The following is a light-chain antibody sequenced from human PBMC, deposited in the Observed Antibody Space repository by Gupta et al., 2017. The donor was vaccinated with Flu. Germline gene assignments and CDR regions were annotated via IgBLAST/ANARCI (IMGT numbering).Light chain of an antibody. CDR1: SGSIASSY. J-gene: IGLJ3*02. CDR3: QSDNSTNWV. CDR2: EDN. Sequence: NFMLTQPHSLSESPGKTVAISCNRSSGSIASSYVQWYQQRPGSSPTTIIYEDNQRPSGVPDRFSGSNDSSSNSASLTISGLKTGDEADYYSQSDNSTNWVFGGGTKLTVL. V-gene: IGLV6-57*01.